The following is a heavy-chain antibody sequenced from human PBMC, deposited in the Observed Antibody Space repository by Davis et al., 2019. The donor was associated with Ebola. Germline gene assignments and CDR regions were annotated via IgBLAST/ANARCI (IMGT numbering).Heavy chain of an antibody. CDR2: ISYDGSNK. D-gene: IGHD4-17*01. V-gene: IGHV3-30*18. Sequence: GGSLRLSCAASGFTFSSYGMHWVRQAPGKGLEWVAVISYDGSNKYYADSVKGRFTISRDNSKNTLYLQMNSLRAEDTAVYYCAKDSGARDWGQGTLVTVSS. J-gene: IGHJ4*02. CDR3: AKDSGARD. CDR1: GFTFSSYG.